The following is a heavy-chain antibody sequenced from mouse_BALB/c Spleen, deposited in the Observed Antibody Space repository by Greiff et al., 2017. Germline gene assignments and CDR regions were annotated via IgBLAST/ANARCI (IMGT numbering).Heavy chain of an antibody. V-gene: IGHV2-9*02. CDR3: ARGPSTMITTTAAWFAY. CDR1: GFSLTSYG. CDR2: IWAGGST. D-gene: IGHD2-4*01. J-gene: IGHJ3*01. Sequence: QVQLKESGPGLVAPSQSLSITCTVSGFSLTSYGVHWVRQPPGKGLEWLGVIWAGGSTNYNSALMSRLSISKDNSKSQVFLKMNSLQTDDTAMYYCARGPSTMITTTAAWFAYWGQGTLVTVSA.